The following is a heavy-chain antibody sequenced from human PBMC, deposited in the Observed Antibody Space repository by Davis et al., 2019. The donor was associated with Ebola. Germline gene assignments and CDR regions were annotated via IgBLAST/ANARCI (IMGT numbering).Heavy chain of an antibody. CDR2: ISGSGGDT. Sequence: GGSLRLSCAASGFTFSTLPMSWVRQAPGKGLEWVSSISGSGGDTYYADSVKGRFTISRDNSKNTLHLQMNSLRAEDTAVYYCAKDRGGGYSDLFDHWGHGTLVTVSS. CDR1: GFTFSTLP. CDR3: AKDRGGGYSDLFDH. J-gene: IGHJ4*01. D-gene: IGHD5-12*01. V-gene: IGHV3-23*01.